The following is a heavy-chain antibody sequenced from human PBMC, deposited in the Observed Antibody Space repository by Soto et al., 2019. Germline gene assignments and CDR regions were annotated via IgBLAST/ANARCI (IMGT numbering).Heavy chain of an antibody. Sequence: SETLSLTCTVSGGSISSYYWSWIRQPPGKGLEWIGYVYYSGSTNYNPSLKSRVTISVDTSKNQFSLKLSSVTAADTAVYYCAGEVVDAFDIWGQGTMVTVS. J-gene: IGHJ3*02. V-gene: IGHV4-59*01. D-gene: IGHD2-15*01. CDR2: VYYSGST. CDR3: AGEVVDAFDI. CDR1: GGSISSYY.